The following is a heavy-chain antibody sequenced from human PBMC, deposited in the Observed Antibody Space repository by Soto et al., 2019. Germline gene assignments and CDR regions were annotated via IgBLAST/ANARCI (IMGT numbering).Heavy chain of an antibody. CDR1: GYTFSGSA. J-gene: IGHJ4*02. V-gene: IGHV3-73*02. CDR3: ARLWSEREPNFDY. CDR2: IRSKANNDAT. D-gene: IGHD1-26*01. Sequence: EVQLVESGGGLVQPGGSLKLSCAASGYTFSGSAMHWVRQASGKGLEWVGRIRSKANNDATVYAASVKGRFTISRYDSKNTASLQMNSLKTEDTAVYYCARLWSEREPNFDYWGQGTLVSVSS.